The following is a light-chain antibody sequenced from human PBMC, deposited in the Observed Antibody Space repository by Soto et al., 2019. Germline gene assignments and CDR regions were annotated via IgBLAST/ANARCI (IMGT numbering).Light chain of an antibody. CDR1: SSNIGAGYD. V-gene: IGLV1-40*01. J-gene: IGLJ2*01. CDR3: QSYDSSLSGSRV. CDR2: GNS. Sequence: QLVLTQPPSVSGAPGQRVTISCTGGSSNIGAGYDVHWYQQLPGTAPKLLIYGNSNRPSGVPDRFSGSKSDTSASLAITGLQAEDEADYYCQSYDSSLSGSRVFGGGTKLTVL.